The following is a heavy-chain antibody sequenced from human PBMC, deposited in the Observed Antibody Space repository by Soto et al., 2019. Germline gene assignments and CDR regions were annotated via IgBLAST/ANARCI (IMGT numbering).Heavy chain of an antibody. V-gene: IGHV2-5*02. CDR1: GFSLSTSGVG. CDR2: IYWDDDK. D-gene: IGHD2-21*01. CDR3: AHRLYCGGDCYASYFDY. Sequence: QITLKESGPTLVKPTQTLTLTCTFSGFSLSTSGVGVGWIRQPPGKALEWLALIYWDDDKRYSPSLKSRLTITKDTSKNQVVLTMTNMDPVDTATYYCAHRLYCGGDCYASYFDYWGQGTLVTVSS. J-gene: IGHJ4*02.